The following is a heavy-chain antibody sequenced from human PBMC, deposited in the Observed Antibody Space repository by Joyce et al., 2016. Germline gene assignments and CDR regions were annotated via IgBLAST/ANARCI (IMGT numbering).Heavy chain of an antibody. CDR3: AREPSFGEYDY. CDR2: ISSDGTIK. V-gene: IGHV3-30-3*01. J-gene: IGHJ4*02. Sequence: QVQLVESGGGVIQPGTSLRLSCIASGFTFSNYLIHWVRQAPGKGLGWVAAISSDGTIKYYGDSVRGRFTISRDNSKNTLYLQMNSLRGEDTAVYYCAREPSFGEYDYWGQGTLVTVSS. D-gene: IGHD4-17*01. CDR1: GFTFSNYL.